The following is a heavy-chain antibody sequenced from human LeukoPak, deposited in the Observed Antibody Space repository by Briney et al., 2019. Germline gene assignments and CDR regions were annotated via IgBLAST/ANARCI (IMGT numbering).Heavy chain of an antibody. D-gene: IGHD3-10*01. CDR3: AREGMAMVRGVIINSYYFDY. J-gene: IGHJ4*02. CDR1: GFIFSSYW. Sequence: GGSLRLSCAASGFIFSSYWMSWVRQAPGKGLEWVANIKRDGTEKYYLDSVKGRFTISRDNSKNTLYLQMNSLRAEDTAVYYCAREGMAMVRGVIINSYYFDYWGQGTLVTVSS. CDR2: IKRDGTEK. V-gene: IGHV3-7*01.